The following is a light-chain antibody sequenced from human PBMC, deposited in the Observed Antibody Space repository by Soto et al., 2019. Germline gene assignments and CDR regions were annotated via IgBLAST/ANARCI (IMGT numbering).Light chain of an antibody. CDR3: QQYNASPLT. J-gene: IGKJ3*01. V-gene: IGKV3-20*01. CDR2: AAS. CDR1: QSLNTNS. Sequence: EIVLTQSPGTLSLSPGERATLSCRASQSLNTNSLAWYQQKPSQTPRLLIYAASTRDTDIPGRFIGSGSGTDFALTITRLEPEDFALYYCQQYNASPLTFGPGTKLDVK.